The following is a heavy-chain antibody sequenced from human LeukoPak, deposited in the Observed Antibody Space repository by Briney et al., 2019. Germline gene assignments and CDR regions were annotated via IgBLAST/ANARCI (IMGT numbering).Heavy chain of an antibody. CDR3: ARHQGVVDL. CDR1: GGSFSGFY. D-gene: IGHD3-3*01. V-gene: IGHV4-34*01. CDR2: ISHSGST. J-gene: IGHJ2*01. Sequence: SETLSLTCAVYGGSFSGFYWSWIRQPPGKGLEWIGEISHSGSTNYNPSLESRVTISVDTSKNQFSQKLSSVTAADTAVYYCARHQGVVDLWGRGSLVTVSS.